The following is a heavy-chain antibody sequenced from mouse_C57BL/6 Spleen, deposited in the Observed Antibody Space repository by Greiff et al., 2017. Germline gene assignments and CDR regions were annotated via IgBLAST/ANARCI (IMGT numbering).Heavy chain of an antibody. CDR3: ARWAYFYFDD. CDR1: GYAFSSSW. D-gene: IGHD2-10*01. J-gene: IGHJ2*01. Sequence: QVQLQQSGPELVKPGASVKISCKASGYAFSSSWMNWVKQRPGKGLEWIGRIYPGDGDTNYNGKFKGKATLTADKSSSTAYMQLSSLTSEDSAVYFCARWAYFYFDDWGQGTTLTVSA. V-gene: IGHV1-82*01. CDR2: IYPGDGDT.